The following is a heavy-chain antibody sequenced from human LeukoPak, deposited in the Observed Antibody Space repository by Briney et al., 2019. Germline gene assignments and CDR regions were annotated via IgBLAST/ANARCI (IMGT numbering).Heavy chain of an antibody. CDR3: AKGGGYSYGFHYFDY. D-gene: IGHD5-18*01. Sequence: GSLRLSCAASGFTFSSYAMSWVRQAPGKGLEWVSAISGSGDSTYYADSVKGRFTISRDNSKNTLYLQMNSLRAEDTAVYYCAKGGGYSYGFHYFDYWGQGTLVTVSS. J-gene: IGHJ4*02. V-gene: IGHV3-23*01. CDR2: ISGSGDST. CDR1: GFTFSSYA.